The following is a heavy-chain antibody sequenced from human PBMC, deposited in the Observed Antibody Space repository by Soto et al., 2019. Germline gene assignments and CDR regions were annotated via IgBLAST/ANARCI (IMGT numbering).Heavy chain of an antibody. V-gene: IGHV4-59*01. CDR1: GASMNDNY. Sequence: SETLSLTCTVSGASMNDNYGSWIRQSPGKGLEHIGYLHYNGFAEYSPSLRSRVSISMDTSKNQFSLNLSSVTAADTAIYYCARSGHIFAGVFWGQGILVTVSS. CDR2: LHYNGFA. D-gene: IGHD3-16*01. CDR3: ARSGHIFAGVF. J-gene: IGHJ4*02.